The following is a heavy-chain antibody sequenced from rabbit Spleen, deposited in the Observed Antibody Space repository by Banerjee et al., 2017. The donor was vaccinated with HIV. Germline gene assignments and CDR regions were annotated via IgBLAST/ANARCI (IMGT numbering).Heavy chain of an antibody. CDR1: GFPFSNKAV. D-gene: IGHD1-1*01. CDR2: INAVTGKA. CDR3: ARDTSSSFSSYGMDL. Sequence: QEQLVESGGGLVQPGASLRLTCTASGFPFSNKAVMCWVRQAPGKGLEWIACINAVTGKAVYASWAKGRFNFSKTSSTTVTLQMTSLTAADTATYFCARDTSSSFSSYGMDLWGQGTLVTVS. J-gene: IGHJ6*01. V-gene: IGHV1S45*01.